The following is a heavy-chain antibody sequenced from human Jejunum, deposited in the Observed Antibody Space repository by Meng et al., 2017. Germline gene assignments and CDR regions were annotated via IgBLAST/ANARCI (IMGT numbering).Heavy chain of an antibody. CDR2: ITAGNGNT. CDR3: ARDMPYSSGSFDF. CDR1: GFSFISYA. D-gene: IGHD3-10*01. V-gene: IGHV1-3*01. J-gene: IGHJ4*02. Sequence: QVQLGQLGAELKKPGASVKVSCRASGFSFISYAIYWVRQAPGQSLEWMGWITAGNGNTKYSQKFQGRVTITRDTSASTAYMELSSLRFEDTAVYYCARDMPYSSGSFDFWGQGTLVTVSS.